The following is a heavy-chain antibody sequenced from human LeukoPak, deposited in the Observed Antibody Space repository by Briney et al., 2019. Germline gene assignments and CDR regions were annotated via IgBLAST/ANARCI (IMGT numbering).Heavy chain of an antibody. CDR2: INTNTGNP. D-gene: IGHD2-21*02. CDR3: ARDLKVTHFDY. Sequence: ASVKVSCEASGYTFTSYGIRWVRQAPGQGLEWMGWINTNTGNPTYAQGFTGRFVFSLDTSVSTAYLQISSLKAEDTAVYYCARDLKVTHFDYWGQGTLVTVSS. J-gene: IGHJ4*02. V-gene: IGHV7-4-1*02. CDR1: GYTFTSYG.